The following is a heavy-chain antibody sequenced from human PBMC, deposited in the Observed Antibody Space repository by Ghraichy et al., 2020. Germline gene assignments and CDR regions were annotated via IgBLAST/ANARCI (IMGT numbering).Heavy chain of an antibody. CDR3: AGEVNDIVAATCWYFDL. D-gene: IGHD5-12*01. J-gene: IGHJ2*01. V-gene: IGHV1-69*13. CDR2: IIPIFGTP. Sequence: SVKGSCKPSGGTFNNYAVSWVRQAPGQGLEWMGGIIPIFGTPTYAQKFQGRVTITADESTTTAYMELGSLRSEDTAVYYCAGEVNDIVAATCWYFDLWGRGTLVTVSS. CDR1: GGTFNNYA.